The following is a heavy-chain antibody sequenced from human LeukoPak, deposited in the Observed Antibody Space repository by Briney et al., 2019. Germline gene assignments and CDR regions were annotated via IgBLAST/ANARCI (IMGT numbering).Heavy chain of an antibody. V-gene: IGHV3-73*01. D-gene: IGHD6-19*01. Sequence: PGGSLRLSCAASGFTFSGSAMHWVRQASGKGLEWVGRIRSKANSYATAHAASVKGRFTISRDDSKNTAYLQMNSLRAEDTAVYYCTRLSSGWGNAVDYWGQGTLVTVSS. CDR3: TRLSSGWGNAVDY. CDR1: GFTFSGSA. J-gene: IGHJ4*02. CDR2: IRSKANSYAT.